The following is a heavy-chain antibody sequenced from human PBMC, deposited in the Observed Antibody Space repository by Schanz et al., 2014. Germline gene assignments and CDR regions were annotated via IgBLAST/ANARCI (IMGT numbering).Heavy chain of an antibody. J-gene: IGHJ6*02. Sequence: EVQLVESGGGLIQPGGSLRLSCAASGFTVSSNYMSWVRQAPGKGLEWVSTISGSGGSTYYADSVKGRFTISRDNSKNTLSLQLNSLRADDTAVYYCAKHLYQYNYYGMDVWGQGTTVTVSS. CDR1: GFTVSSNY. CDR2: ISGSGGST. V-gene: IGHV3-23*04. CDR3: AKHLYQYNYYGMDV. D-gene: IGHD2-2*02.